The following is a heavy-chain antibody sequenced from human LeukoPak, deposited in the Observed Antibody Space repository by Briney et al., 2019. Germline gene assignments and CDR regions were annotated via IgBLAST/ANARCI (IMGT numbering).Heavy chain of an antibody. CDR3: ARDLNTGMDV. V-gene: IGHV3-11*05. CDR1: GFTFSDYY. CDR2: ISGNSRFR. J-gene: IGHJ6*02. D-gene: IGHD2/OR15-2a*01. Sequence: GGSLRLSCAASGFTFSDYYINWIRQAPGKGLEWLSYISGNSRFREYADSVKGRFPISRDNARNLLFLQMDSLRAEDTAVYYCARDLNTGMDVWGRGTTVTVSS.